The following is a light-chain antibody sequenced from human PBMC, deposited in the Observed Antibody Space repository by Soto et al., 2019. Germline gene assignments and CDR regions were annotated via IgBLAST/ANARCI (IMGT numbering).Light chain of an antibody. V-gene: IGLV2-14*01. J-gene: IGLJ2*01. CDR3: SSYSSTSTVV. CDR1: RSDIAGHKY. Sequence: QSVLTQPASVSGSPGQSITISCTGTRSDIAGHKYVSWYQQHPGKAPKLIIFEVTNRPSGVSSRFSASKSGDTASLIISGLQAEYEADYFCSSYSSTSTVVFGGGTQLTVL. CDR2: EVT.